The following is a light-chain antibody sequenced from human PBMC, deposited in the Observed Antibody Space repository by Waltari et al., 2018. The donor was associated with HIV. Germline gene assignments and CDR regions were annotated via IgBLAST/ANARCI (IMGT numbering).Light chain of an antibody. V-gene: IGLV1-40*01. J-gene: IGLJ3*02. CDR3: QSYDSSLSGSV. CDR1: SSTIGAGYG. CDR2: GNS. Sequence: QSVLTQPPSVSGAPGQRVTISCTGSSSTIGAGYGVHWYQQLPGTATKLLIYGNSNRPSGVPDRFSGSKSGTSASLAITGLQAEDEADYYCQSYDSSLSGSVFGGGTKLTVL.